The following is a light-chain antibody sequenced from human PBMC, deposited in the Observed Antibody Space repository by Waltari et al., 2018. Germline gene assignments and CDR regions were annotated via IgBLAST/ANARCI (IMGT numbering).Light chain of an antibody. Sequence: DILMTQFPSSLSASVGDRVTITCRASQRISRFLNWYQQKPGEAPNLLIYAMSTLKSGVPSRFSGSGSGTDFTLTISTLQPEDYATYYCQQGYSAPLTFGGGTKVEIK. CDR3: QQGYSAPLT. J-gene: IGKJ4*01. V-gene: IGKV1-39*01. CDR1: QRISRF. CDR2: AMS.